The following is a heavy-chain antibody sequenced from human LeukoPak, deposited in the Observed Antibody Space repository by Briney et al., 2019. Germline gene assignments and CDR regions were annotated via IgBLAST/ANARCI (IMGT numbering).Heavy chain of an antibody. CDR1: GFTFSSYG. D-gene: IGHD6-13*01. CDR3: AKAASSSTWSPFDY. J-gene: IGHJ4*02. CDR2: IWYDGSNK. V-gene: IGHV3-33*06. Sequence: GGSLRLSCAASGFTFSSYGMHWVRQAPGKGLEWVAVIWYDGSNKYYADSVKGRFTISRDNSKNTLYLEMNSLRAEDTAVYYCAKAASSSTWSPFDYWGQGTLVTVSS.